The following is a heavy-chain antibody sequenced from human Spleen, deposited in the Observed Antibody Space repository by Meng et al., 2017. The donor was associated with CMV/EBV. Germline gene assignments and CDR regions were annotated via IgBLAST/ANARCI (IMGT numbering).Heavy chain of an antibody. D-gene: IGHD1-1*01. J-gene: IGHJ6*02. CDR3: AKGPNGHMDV. CDR1: GFTLSDYA. Sequence: GGSLRLSCAASGFTLSDYAMHWVRQAPGKGLEWVAVIWYDGTNKYYADSVKGRFTITRDNSKNTVYLQMNSLRPEDTAVYYCAKGPNGHMDVWGQGTTVTVSS. CDR2: IWYDGTNK. V-gene: IGHV3-33*06.